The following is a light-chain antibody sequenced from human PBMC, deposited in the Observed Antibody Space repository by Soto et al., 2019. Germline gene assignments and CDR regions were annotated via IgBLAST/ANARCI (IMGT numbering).Light chain of an antibody. CDR2: KAS. CDR3: QQYNSYPPT. CDR1: QSMSTW. J-gene: IGKJ3*01. Sequence: DIQMTQSPFTLSASIGDRVTITCRASQSMSTWLAWYQQKPGRAPNLLIYKASTLHVGVPSRFSGSGSGTEFSLTINSLQPDDLATYYCQQYNSYPPTFGPGTTVDVK. V-gene: IGKV1-5*03.